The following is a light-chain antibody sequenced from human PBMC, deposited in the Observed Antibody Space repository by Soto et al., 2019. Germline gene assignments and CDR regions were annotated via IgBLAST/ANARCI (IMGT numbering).Light chain of an antibody. V-gene: IGKV3-15*01. Sequence: EIVMTQSPVTRSVSAGERATLSCRASQSVNSNLAWYQQKPGQAPRLLIYAASTGATGIXARFSGSGSGSDFTLTISSLQSEDFAVYYCHQYNSGPRTFGPGTKVDIK. CDR1: QSVNSN. CDR2: AAS. CDR3: HQYNSGPRT. J-gene: IGKJ3*01.